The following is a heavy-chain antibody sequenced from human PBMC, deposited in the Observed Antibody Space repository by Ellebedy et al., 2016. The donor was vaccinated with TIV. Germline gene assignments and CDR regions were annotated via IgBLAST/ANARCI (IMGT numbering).Heavy chain of an antibody. J-gene: IGHJ6*03. CDR1: GDTFNSYA. CDR2: IIPILGLP. V-gene: IGHV1-69*10. Sequence: AASVKVSCKGAGDTFNSYAISWVRQAPGQGLEWMGGIIPILGLPSYAQKLEGRVSITADKSTSTAYMELSSLRSEDTAVYYCARGRGFRKYYFYMDVWGSGTTVTVSS. CDR3: ARGRGFRKYYFYMDV.